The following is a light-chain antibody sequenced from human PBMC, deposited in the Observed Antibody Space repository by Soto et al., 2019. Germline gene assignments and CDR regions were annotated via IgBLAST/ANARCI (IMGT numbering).Light chain of an antibody. CDR2: ANS. CDR3: QSYDSSLSSYV. CDR1: SSNIGAGYD. Sequence: QSVLTQPPSVSGAPGQRVTISCTGSSSNIGAGYDVHWYQHLPGTAPKLLIYANSDRPSGVPDRFSGSKSGTSASLAITGLQAEDEADYYCQSYDSSLSSYVFGTGTKVTVL. J-gene: IGLJ1*01. V-gene: IGLV1-40*01.